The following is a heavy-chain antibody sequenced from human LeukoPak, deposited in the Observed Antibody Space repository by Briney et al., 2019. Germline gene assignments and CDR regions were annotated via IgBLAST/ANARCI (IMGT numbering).Heavy chain of an antibody. J-gene: IGHJ4*02. CDR3: ARKTYYYDSSGYHPPHFDY. CDR1: GGSISSSSYY. Sequence: PSETLSLTCTVSGGSISSSSYYWGWIRQPPGKGLEWIGSIYYSGSTYYNPSLKSRVTISVDTSKNQFSLKLSSVTAADTAVYYCARKTYYYDSSGYHPPHFDYWGQGTLVTVSS. D-gene: IGHD3-22*01. V-gene: IGHV4-39*07. CDR2: IYYSGST.